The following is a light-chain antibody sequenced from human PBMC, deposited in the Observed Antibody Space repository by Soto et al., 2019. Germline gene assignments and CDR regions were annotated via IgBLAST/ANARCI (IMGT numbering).Light chain of an antibody. CDR1: SSDVGGFNS. Sequence: QSVLTQPRSVSGSPGQSVTISCTGTSSDVGGFNSVSWYQQHPGKAPKLMIYDVNKRPSGVPDRFSGSKFGSTASLTISGLQAEDEADYYCCSYAGSYSYAFATGTKVTVL. J-gene: IGLJ1*01. CDR3: CSYAGSYSYA. CDR2: DVN. V-gene: IGLV2-11*01.